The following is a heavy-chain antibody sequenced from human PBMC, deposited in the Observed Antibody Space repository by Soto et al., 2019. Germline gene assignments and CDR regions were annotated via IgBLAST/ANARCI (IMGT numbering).Heavy chain of an antibody. J-gene: IGHJ5*02. D-gene: IGHD2-8*01. V-gene: IGHV3-30*03. CDR1: GFTFSNYG. CDR3: ARDRQDIVLMMYGSWFDP. CDR2: ISYDGSHK. Sequence: GGSLRLSCTASGFTFSNYGMHCVRQAPGKGLEWVAVISYDGSHKFYADSVKGRFTISRDNSKNTLFLQLNSLRAEDTAVYYCARDRQDIVLMMYGSWFDPWGQGTLVTVTS.